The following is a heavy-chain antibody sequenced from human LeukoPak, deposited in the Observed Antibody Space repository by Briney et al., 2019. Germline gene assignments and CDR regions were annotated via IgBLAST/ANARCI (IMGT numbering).Heavy chain of an antibody. CDR3: AKENTPFGSSLTHRVGGVFDF. Sequence: GGSLRLSCAASGFTFSSFPMTWVRQAPGRGMEWVASFITSSGVTYYADSVKGRFTIFRDNSKNTLYLQMNSLRSDDTAIYFCAKENTPFGSSLTHRVGGVFDFWGQGTGVVVSS. J-gene: IGHJ3*01. V-gene: IGHV3-23*01. CDR1: GFTFSSFP. CDR2: FITSSGVT. D-gene: IGHD5-12*01.